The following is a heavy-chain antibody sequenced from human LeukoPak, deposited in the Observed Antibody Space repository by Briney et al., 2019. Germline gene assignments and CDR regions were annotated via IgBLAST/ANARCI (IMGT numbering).Heavy chain of an antibody. J-gene: IGHJ4*02. D-gene: IGHD2-15*01. V-gene: IGHV4-39*07. CDR2: IYYSRST. CDR1: GGSISSSSYY. Sequence: SETLSLTCTVSGGSISSSSYYWGWIRQPPGKGLEWIGSIYYSRSTYYNPSLKSRVTISVDTSKNQFSLKLSSVTAADTAVYYCARGEVADYFDYWGQGTLVTISS. CDR3: ARGEVADYFDY.